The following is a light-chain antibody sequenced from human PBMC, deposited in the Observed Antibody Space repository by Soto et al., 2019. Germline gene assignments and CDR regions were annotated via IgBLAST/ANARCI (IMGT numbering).Light chain of an antibody. J-gene: IGKJ4*01. CDR2: KAS. Sequence: DIQMTQSPSTLSASVGDRVTITCRASQSSSSWLAWYQQKPGKAPKLLIYKASSLQTGVPSRFSGSGSGTEFTLTISSLQPDDFATYYCQQYNNYSGAFGGGTKVEIK. V-gene: IGKV1-5*03. CDR1: QSSSSW. CDR3: QQYNNYSGA.